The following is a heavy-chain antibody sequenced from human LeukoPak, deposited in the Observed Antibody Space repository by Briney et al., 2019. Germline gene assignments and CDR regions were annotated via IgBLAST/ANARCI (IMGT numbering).Heavy chain of an antibody. V-gene: IGHV3-23*01. CDR1: GFTFSSYA. J-gene: IGHJ4*02. D-gene: IGHD2-2*01. CDR2: ISGSGGST. Sequence: SGGSLRLSRAASGFTFSSYAMSWVRQAPGKGLEWVSAISGSGGSTYYADSVKGRFTISRDNPKNTLYLQMNSLRAEDTAVYYCAKDLEVEGYCSSTSCYPNFDYWGQGTLVTVSS. CDR3: AKDLEVEGYCSSTSCYPNFDY.